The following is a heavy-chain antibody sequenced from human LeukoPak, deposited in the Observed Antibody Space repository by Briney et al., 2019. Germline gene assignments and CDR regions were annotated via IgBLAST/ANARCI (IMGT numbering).Heavy chain of an antibody. J-gene: IGHJ6*03. Sequence: SGTRSLTCTVPGGSISSHYWSWIRQPPGKGLEWIGYIYYSGSTNYNPSLKSRVTISVDTSKNQFSLKLSSVTAADTAVYYCARDYRSYYYYYMDVWGKGTTVTVSS. CDR1: GGSISSHY. V-gene: IGHV4-59*11. CDR3: ARDYRSYYYYYMDV. D-gene: IGHD4-11*01. CDR2: IYYSGST.